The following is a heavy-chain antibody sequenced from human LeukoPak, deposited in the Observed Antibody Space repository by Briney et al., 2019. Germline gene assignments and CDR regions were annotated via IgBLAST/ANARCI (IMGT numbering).Heavy chain of an antibody. CDR3: TRDHWNTFDY. J-gene: IGHJ4*02. D-gene: IGHD1/OR15-1a*01. CDR1: GLRFGDYA. V-gene: IGHV3-49*04. Sequence: GGSLRLSCRTSGLRFGDYAISWVRRAPGKGLEWVAFIRSNIYGGTTEYAASVRGRFTISRDDSESSVYLQMNRLKTEDTAVYYCTRDHWNTFDYWGQGTLVTVSS. CDR2: IRSNIYGGTT.